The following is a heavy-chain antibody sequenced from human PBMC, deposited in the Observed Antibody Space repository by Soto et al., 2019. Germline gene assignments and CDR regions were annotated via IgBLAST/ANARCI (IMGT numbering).Heavy chain of an antibody. V-gene: IGHV1-69*08. CDR1: GGTFSSYT. CDR3: ARDHSRAYMTTLTSGAFDI. D-gene: IGHD4-17*01. J-gene: IGHJ3*02. Sequence: QVQLVQSGAEVKKPGSSVKVSCKASGGTFSSYTISWVRQAPGQGLEWMGRIIPILGIANYAQKFQGRVTITADKSTSTAYMELSSLRSEDTAVYYCARDHSRAYMTTLTSGAFDIWGQGTMVTVSS. CDR2: IIPILGIA.